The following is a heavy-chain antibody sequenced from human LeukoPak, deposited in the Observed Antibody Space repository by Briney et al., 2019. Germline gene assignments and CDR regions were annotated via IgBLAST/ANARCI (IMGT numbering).Heavy chain of an antibody. D-gene: IGHD3-10*01. Sequence: GGSLRLSCAASGFTFSSYWMHWVRQAPGKGLVWVSRINTDGSSTSYADSVKGRFTISRDNAKNTLYLQMNSLRAEDTAVYYCAKEGSYYGSGSYSPQLYFDYWGQGTLVTVSS. J-gene: IGHJ4*02. V-gene: IGHV3-74*01. CDR2: INTDGSST. CDR1: GFTFSSYW. CDR3: AKEGSYYGSGSYSPQLYFDY.